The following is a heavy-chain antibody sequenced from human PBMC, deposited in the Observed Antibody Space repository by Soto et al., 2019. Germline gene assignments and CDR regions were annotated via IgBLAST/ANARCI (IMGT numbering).Heavy chain of an antibody. CDR1: GYPFTTYG. CDR3: ARVMTTFGVISKGPDH. V-gene: IGHV1-18*04. J-gene: IGHJ4*02. D-gene: IGHD3-3*01. Sequence: GASVKVSCKASGYPFTTYGISWVRQAPGQGLEWMGWISTYNGDTEYPQSLQDRVTMTRDTSTATAYMELRSLRSDDTAVYYCARVMTTFGVISKGPDHWGQGTLVTVSS. CDR2: ISTYNGDT.